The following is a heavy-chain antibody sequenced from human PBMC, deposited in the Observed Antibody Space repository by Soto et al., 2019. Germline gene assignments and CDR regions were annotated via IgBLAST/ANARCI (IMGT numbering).Heavy chain of an antibody. J-gene: IGHJ6*02. CDR1: GFDFSTYS. V-gene: IGHV3-48*02. D-gene: IGHD3-3*01. Sequence: GGSLRLSCTASGFDFSTYSMNWVRQAPGKGLEWIAYVSMDSDTIHYADSVKGRFTISRDDAENSLYLQMNSLRDEDTATYYCPRLYYDYVWGQGTTVTVSS. CDR3: PRLYYDYV. CDR2: VSMDSDTI.